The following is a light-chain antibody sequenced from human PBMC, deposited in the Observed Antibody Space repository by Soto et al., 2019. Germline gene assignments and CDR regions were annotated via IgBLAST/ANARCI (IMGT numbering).Light chain of an antibody. CDR1: QSVSSY. J-gene: IGKJ2*01. CDR3: QQYGSSPYT. Sequence: EIVLTQSPGTLSLSPRERATLSCRASQSVSSYLAWYQQKPGQAPRLLIYGASSRATGIPDRFSGSGSGTYFTLTISRLEPEDFAVYYCQQYGSSPYTFGQGTKLEIK. CDR2: GAS. V-gene: IGKV3-20*01.